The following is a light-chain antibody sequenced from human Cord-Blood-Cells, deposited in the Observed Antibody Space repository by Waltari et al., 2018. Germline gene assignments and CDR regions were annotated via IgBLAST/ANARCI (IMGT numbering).Light chain of an antibody. CDR2: RNN. CDR3: AAWDDSLRV. J-gene: IGLJ3*02. CDR1: SSTIGSNY. V-gene: IGLV1-47*01. Sequence: QSVLTQPPSASGTPGQRVTISCSGSSSTIGSNYVSWYQRLPGTAPNLLIYRNNQRPSGVPDRFSGSKSGTSASLAISGLRSEDEADYYCAAWDDSLRVFGGGTKLTVL.